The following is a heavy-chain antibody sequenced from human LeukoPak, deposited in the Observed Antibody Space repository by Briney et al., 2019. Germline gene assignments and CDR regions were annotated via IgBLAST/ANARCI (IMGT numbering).Heavy chain of an antibody. CDR2: ISSSGSTI. CDR3: ARDSQTHYYDSSGYYY. Sequence: PGGSLRLSCAASGFTFSSYEMNWVRQAPGKGLEWVSYISSSGSTIYYADSVKGRFTISRDNAKNSLYLQMNSLRAEDTAVYYCARDSQTHYYDSSGYYYWGQGTLVTVSS. D-gene: IGHD3-22*01. J-gene: IGHJ4*02. CDR1: GFTFSSYE. V-gene: IGHV3-48*03.